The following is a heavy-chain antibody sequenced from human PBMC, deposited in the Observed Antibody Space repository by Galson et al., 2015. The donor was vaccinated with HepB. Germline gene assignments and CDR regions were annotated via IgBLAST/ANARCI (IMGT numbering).Heavy chain of an antibody. Sequence: SLRLSCAASGFTFSSYGMHWVRQAPGKGLEWVAVIWYDGSNKYYADSVKGRFTISRDNSKNTLYLQMNSLRAEDTAVYYCARDGPPAAGTGEYFQHWGQGTLVTVSS. CDR3: ARDGPPAAGTGEYFQH. CDR2: IWYDGSNK. D-gene: IGHD6-13*01. CDR1: GFTFSSYG. V-gene: IGHV3-33*01. J-gene: IGHJ1*01.